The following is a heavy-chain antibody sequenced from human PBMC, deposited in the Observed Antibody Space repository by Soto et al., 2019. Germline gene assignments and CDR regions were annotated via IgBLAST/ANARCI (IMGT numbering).Heavy chain of an antibody. J-gene: IGHJ6*03. CDR2: IYYSGST. Sequence: TLETLSLTYTISDGSISSSSYYCGWIRQPPGKGLEWIGSIYYSGSTYYNPSLKSRVTISVDTSKNQFSLKLSSVTAADTAVYYCARHGGDYYYMDVWGKGTTVTVS. CDR1: DGSISSSSYY. CDR3: ARHGGDYYYMDV. D-gene: IGHD3-16*01. V-gene: IGHV4-39*01.